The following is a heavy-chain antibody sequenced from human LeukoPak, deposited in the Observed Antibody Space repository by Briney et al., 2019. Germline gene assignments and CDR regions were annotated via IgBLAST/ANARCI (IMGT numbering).Heavy chain of an antibody. Sequence: PSETLSLTCTVSGGSISSYYWSWIRQPPGKGLEWIGYIYYSGGTNYNPSLKSRVTISVDTSKNQFSLKLSSVTAADTAVYYCASHLYSSSCLDYWGQGTLVTVSS. CDR3: ASHLYSSSCLDY. CDR2: IYYSGGT. V-gene: IGHV4-59*01. J-gene: IGHJ4*02. D-gene: IGHD6-13*01. CDR1: GGSISSYY.